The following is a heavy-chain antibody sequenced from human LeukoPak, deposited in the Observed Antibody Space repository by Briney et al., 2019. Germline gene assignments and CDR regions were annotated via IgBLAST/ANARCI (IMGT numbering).Heavy chain of an antibody. Sequence: PGGSLRLSCAASGFTFSSYSMNWVRQAPGKGLEWVSHITASGTAMFYADSVKGRFTISRDNAKNSPYLQMNSLRDEDTAVNYCASSGSYRFDYWGQGTLVTVSS. CDR1: GFTFSSYS. V-gene: IGHV3-48*02. D-gene: IGHD1-26*01. CDR2: ITASGTAM. CDR3: ASSGSYRFDY. J-gene: IGHJ4*02.